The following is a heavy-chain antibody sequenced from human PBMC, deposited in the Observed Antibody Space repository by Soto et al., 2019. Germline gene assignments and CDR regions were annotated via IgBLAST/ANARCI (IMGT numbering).Heavy chain of an antibody. CDR2: IYYSGST. J-gene: IGHJ4*02. Sequence: PSETLSLTCTVSGGSISSGGYYWSWIRQHPGKGLEWIGYIYYSGSTYYNPSLKSRVTISVDTSKNQFSLKLSSVTAADTAVYYCARGYSSGWSTGYYFDYWGQGTLVTVSS. V-gene: IGHV4-31*03. CDR3: ARGYSSGWSTGYYFDY. D-gene: IGHD6-19*01. CDR1: GGSISSGGYY.